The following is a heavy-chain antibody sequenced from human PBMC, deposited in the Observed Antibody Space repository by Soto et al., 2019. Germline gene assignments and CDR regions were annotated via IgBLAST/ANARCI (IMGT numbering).Heavy chain of an antibody. J-gene: IGHJ3*02. CDR1: GYTFTSYG. D-gene: IGHD2-2*01. CDR3: ARDLAKTIVVVPAAMGPDAFDI. V-gene: IGHV1-18*01. CDR2: ISAYNGNT. Sequence: QVQLVQSGDEVKKPGASVKVSCKASGYTFTSYGISWVRQAPGQGLEWMAWISAYNGNTNYAQKLQCRVTMTTDTSTSKAYMELRSVISDDTAVYYCARDLAKTIVVVPAAMGPDAFDIWGQGTMVTFSS.